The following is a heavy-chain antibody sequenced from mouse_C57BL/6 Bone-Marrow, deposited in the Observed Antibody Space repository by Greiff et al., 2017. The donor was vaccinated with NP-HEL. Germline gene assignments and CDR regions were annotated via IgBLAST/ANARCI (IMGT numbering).Heavy chain of an antibody. D-gene: IGHD1-1*01. V-gene: IGHV14-2*01. CDR3: AREITTVVALDY. J-gene: IGHJ2*01. Sequence: EVMLVESGAELVKPGASVKLSCTASGFNIKDYYMHWVKQRTEQGLEWIGRIDPEDGETKYAPKFQGKATITADTSSNTAYLQLSSLTSEDTAVYYCAREITTVVALDYWGQGTTLTVSS. CDR2: IDPEDGET. CDR1: GFNIKDYY.